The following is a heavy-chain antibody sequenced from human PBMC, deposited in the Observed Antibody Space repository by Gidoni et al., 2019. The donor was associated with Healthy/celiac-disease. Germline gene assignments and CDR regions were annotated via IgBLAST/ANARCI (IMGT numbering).Heavy chain of an antibody. CDR2: IYYSGST. J-gene: IGHJ6*02. CDR1: GGSISSSSYY. Sequence: QLQLQESGPGLVKPSETLSLTCTVSGGSISSSSYYWGWIRQPPGKGLEWIGSIYYSGSTYYNPSLKSRVTISVDTSKNQFSLKLSSVTAADTAVYYCASVDTAMEDGMDVWGQGTTVTVSS. D-gene: IGHD5-18*01. CDR3: ASVDTAMEDGMDV. V-gene: IGHV4-39*07.